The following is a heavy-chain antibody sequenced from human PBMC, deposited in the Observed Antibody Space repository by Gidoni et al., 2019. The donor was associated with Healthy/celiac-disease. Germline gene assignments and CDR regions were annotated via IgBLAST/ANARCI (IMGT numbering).Heavy chain of an antibody. CDR2: IWYDGSNK. CDR1: GFTFSSYG. CDR3: AREGYYYGSGSSGLDY. Sequence: QVQLVESGGGVVQPGRSLRLSCAASGFTFSSYGMHWVRQAPGKGLEWVAVIWYDGSNKYYADSVKGRFTISRDNSKNTLYLQMNSLRAEDTAVYYCAREGYYYGSGSSGLDYWGQGTLVTVSS. V-gene: IGHV3-33*01. D-gene: IGHD3-10*01. J-gene: IGHJ4*02.